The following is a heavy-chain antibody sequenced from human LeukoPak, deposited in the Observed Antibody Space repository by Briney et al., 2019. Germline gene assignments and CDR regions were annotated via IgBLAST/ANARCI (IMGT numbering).Heavy chain of an antibody. J-gene: IGHJ5*02. CDR1: GYTFTSYD. Sequence: ASVKLSCKASGYTFTSYDINWVRQATGQGLEWMVWINPNSGNTGYAQTFQGRFTMTRNTSISTAYMELSSLRSEDTAVYCCARGHRYCSSTSCNTGWFDPWGQGTLVTVSS. CDR3: ARGHRYCSSTSCNTGWFDP. CDR2: INPNSGNT. D-gene: IGHD2-2*01. V-gene: IGHV1-8*01.